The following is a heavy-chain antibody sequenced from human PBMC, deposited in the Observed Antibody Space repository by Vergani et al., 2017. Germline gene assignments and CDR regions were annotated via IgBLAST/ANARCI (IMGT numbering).Heavy chain of an antibody. CDR1: GFTFSSYG. CDR3: AKDSYGSGSYLLGGMDV. J-gene: IGHJ6*02. V-gene: IGHV3-30*18. Sequence: VQLVESGGGLVQPGGSLRLSCAASGFTFSSYGMHWVRQAPGKGLEWVAVISYDGSNKYYADSVKGRFTISRDNSKNTLYLQMNSLRAEDTAVYYCAKDSYGSGSYLLGGMDVWGQGTTVTVSS. CDR2: ISYDGSNK. D-gene: IGHD3-10*01.